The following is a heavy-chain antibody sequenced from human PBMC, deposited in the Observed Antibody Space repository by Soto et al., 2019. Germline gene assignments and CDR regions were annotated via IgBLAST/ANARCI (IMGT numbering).Heavy chain of an antibody. J-gene: IGHJ4*02. CDR2: IYYSGST. V-gene: IGHV4-39*01. Sequence: SETLSPTCTVSGGSIISSSYYFFGIRQPPWKGLEWIGSIYYSGSTYYNPSLKSRVTISVDTSKNQFSLKLSSVTAADTAVYYCARRTYCTNGVCFDYWGQGTLVTVSS. CDR1: GGSIISSSYY. D-gene: IGHD2-8*01. CDR3: ARRTYCTNGVCFDY.